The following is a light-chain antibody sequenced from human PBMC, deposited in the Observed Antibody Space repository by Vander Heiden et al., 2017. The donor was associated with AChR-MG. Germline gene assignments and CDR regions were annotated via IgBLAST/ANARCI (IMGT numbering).Light chain of an antibody. V-gene: IGLV2-14*01. CDR3: SSYTSSSTLV. J-gene: IGLJ1*01. CDR1: SSDIGTYNY. Sequence: QSALTHPASVSGSPGQSTTISCTGTSSDIGTYNYVHWYQQHPGKAPKLMIYDVSNRPSGVSNRFSGSKSGNTASLTISGLQDEDEADYYCSSYTSSSTLVFGNGTKVTVL. CDR2: DVS.